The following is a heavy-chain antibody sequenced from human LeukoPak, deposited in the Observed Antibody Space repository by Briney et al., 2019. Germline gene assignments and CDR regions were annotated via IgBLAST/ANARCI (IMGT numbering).Heavy chain of an antibody. J-gene: IGHJ4*02. Sequence: GGSLRLSCAASGFTVSSNYMSWVRQAPGKGLEWVSVIYSGGGTYYADSVKGRFTISRDNSKNTLYLQMNSLRAEDTAVYYCARDCPNCGGVLGYWGQGTLVTVSS. CDR2: IYSGGGT. D-gene: IGHD2-21*01. CDR1: GFTVSSNY. V-gene: IGHV3-53*01. CDR3: ARDCPNCGGVLGY.